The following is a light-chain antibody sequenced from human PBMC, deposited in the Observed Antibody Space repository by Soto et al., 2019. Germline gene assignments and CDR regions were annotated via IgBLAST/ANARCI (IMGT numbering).Light chain of an antibody. CDR1: QGISNY. CDR2: AAS. V-gene: IGKV1-27*01. Sequence: DIQMTQSPSSLSASVGDRVTITCRASQGISNYLAWYQQKPGKVPKLLIYAASTLRSGVPSRFSGSGSGTDFTLTISSLQPEDVATYYCQKYNSAPLTFDGGTKVEIK. J-gene: IGKJ4*01. CDR3: QKYNSAPLT.